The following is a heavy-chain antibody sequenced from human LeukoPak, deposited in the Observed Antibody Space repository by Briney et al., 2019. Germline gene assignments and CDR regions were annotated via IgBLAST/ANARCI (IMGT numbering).Heavy chain of an antibody. CDR2: IKRYGSEK. CDR1: GFTFSNYW. Sequence: GGSLRLSCAASGFTFSNYWMGWVRQTPGKGLEWVANIKRYGSEKYYVDSVKGRFTISRDNAKNSLNLQMSSLRAEDTAVYYCARDPTTSQGSDAFDIWGQGTRVTVSS. V-gene: IGHV3-7*01. D-gene: IGHD1-1*01. CDR3: ARDPTTSQGSDAFDI. J-gene: IGHJ3*02.